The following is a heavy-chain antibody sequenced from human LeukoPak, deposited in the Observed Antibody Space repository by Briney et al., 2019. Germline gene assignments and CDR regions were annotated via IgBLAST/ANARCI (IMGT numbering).Heavy chain of an antibody. Sequence: GGSLRLSCAAPGLTFSSYSMNLVRQAPGKGLEWVSYISTSTSTIYYADSVKGRFTISRDNADTSLYLQMNSLRDEDTAVYYCAREPSFTTGYFDYWGQGTLVTVSS. J-gene: IGHJ4*02. CDR1: GLTFSSYS. CDR2: ISTSTSTI. V-gene: IGHV3-48*02. D-gene: IGHD1-1*01. CDR3: AREPSFTTGYFDY.